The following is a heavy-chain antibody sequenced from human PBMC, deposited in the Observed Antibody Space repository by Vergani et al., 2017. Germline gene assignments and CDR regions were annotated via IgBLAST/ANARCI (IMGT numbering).Heavy chain of an antibody. Sequence: QVQLQESGPGLVKPSETLSLTCTVSGYSISSGYYWGWIRQPPGKGLEWIGSIYFSGSAYYNPSLRTRVTVSVDTSKNQFSLKLRSVTAADTGVYYCARRDPTTALDYWGQGTLVAVSS. J-gene: IGHJ4*02. CDR3: ARRDPTTALDY. CDR1: GYSISSGYY. D-gene: IGHD1-7*01. CDR2: IYFSGSA. V-gene: IGHV4-38-2*02.